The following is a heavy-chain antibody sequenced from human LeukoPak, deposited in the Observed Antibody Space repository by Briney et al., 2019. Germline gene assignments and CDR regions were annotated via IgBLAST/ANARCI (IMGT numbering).Heavy chain of an antibody. CDR3: AREGGYCSSTSCLNWFDP. Sequence: SVKVSCKASGGTFSSYAISWVRQAPGQGLEWMGRIIPILGIANYAQKYQGRVTITADKSTSTAYMELSSLRSEDTAVYYCAREGGYCSSTSCLNWFDPWGQGTLVTVSS. CDR1: GGTFSSYA. V-gene: IGHV1-69*04. D-gene: IGHD2-2*01. J-gene: IGHJ5*02. CDR2: IIPILGIA.